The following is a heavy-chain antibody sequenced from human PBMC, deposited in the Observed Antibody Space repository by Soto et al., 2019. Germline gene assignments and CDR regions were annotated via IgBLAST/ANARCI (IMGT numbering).Heavy chain of an antibody. CDR3: AKDRSPNSSSWYGPEYFQH. V-gene: IGHV3-23*01. J-gene: IGHJ1*01. Sequence: LRLSCAASGFTFSSYAMSWVRQAPGKGLEWVSAISGSGGSTYYADSVKGRFTISRDNSKNTLYLQMNSLRAEDTAVYYCAKDRSPNSSSWYGPEYFQHWGQGTLVTVSS. CDR1: GFTFSSYA. D-gene: IGHD6-13*01. CDR2: ISGSGGST.